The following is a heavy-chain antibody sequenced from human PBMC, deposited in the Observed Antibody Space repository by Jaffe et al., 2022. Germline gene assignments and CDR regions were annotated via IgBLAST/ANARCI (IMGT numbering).Heavy chain of an antibody. CDR2: IIPLLGIK. Sequence: QVQLVQSGAEVKKPGSSVKVSCKASGGTFYGYSLSWVRQAPGQGPEWMGRIIPLLGIKKYAQKFQGRVTITADKSTSTAYMELSSLRSEDTAFYYCARESEYSSGYKYYFEFWGQGTLVTVSS. J-gene: IGHJ4*02. D-gene: IGHD3-22*01. CDR1: GGTFYGYS. V-gene: IGHV1-69*08. CDR3: ARESEYSSGYKYYFEF.